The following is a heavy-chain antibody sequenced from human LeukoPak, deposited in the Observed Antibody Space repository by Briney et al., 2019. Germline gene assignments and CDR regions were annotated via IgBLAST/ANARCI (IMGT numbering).Heavy chain of an antibody. V-gene: IGHV1-18*01. J-gene: IGHJ6*03. Sequence: ASVKVSCKASGYTFTSYGISWVRQAPGQGLEWMGWISAYNGNTNYAQKLQGRVTMTTDTSTSTAYMELRSLRSDDTAVYYCARDPRDYTKSHTGRYPHYYYMDVWGKGTTVTVSS. CDR3: ARDPRDYTKSHTGRYPHYYYMDV. CDR2: ISAYNGNT. CDR1: GYTFTSYG. D-gene: IGHD2-2*02.